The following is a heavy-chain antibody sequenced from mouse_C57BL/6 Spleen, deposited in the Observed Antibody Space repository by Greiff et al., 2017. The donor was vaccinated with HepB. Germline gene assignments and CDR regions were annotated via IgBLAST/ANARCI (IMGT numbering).Heavy chain of an antibody. CDR1: GYTFTDYN. J-gene: IGHJ2*01. CDR3: ARITHDYYGSSSYFDY. V-gene: IGHV1-18*01. CDR2: INPNNGGT. D-gene: IGHD1-1*01. Sequence: EVQLQQSGPELVKPGASVKIPCKASGYTFTDYNMDWVKQSHGKSLEWIGDINPNNGGTIYNQKFKGKATLTVDKSSSTAYMELRSLTSEDTAVYYCARITHDYYGSSSYFDYWGQGTTLTVSS.